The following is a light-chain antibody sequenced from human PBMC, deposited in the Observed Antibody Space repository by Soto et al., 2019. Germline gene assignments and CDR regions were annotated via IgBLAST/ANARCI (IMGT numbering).Light chain of an antibody. CDR2: DAS. CDR3: QQRSNWHPIT. J-gene: IGKJ5*01. CDR1: QSVSSY. Sequence: EIVFTQSPATLSLSPGERLTLSFRASQSVSSYLAWYQQKPGQAPRLLIYDASNRANGIPARFSGSGSGTDFILTLRSLEPEDFAVYYCQQRSNWHPITFGQGTRLEIK. V-gene: IGKV3-11*01.